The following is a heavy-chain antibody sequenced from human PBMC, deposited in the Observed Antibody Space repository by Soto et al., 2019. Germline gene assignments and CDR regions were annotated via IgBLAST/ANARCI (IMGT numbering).Heavy chain of an antibody. CDR2: ISYDGSNK. V-gene: IGHV3-30*18. Sequence: QVQLVESGGGVVQPGRSLRLSCAASGFTFSSYGMHWVRQAPGKGLEWVAVISYDGSNKYYADSVKGRFTISRDNSKKTLYLQMNSLRAEDTAVYYCAKDPGIAVAGLLYYFDHWGQGTLVTVSS. CDR1: GFTFSSYG. J-gene: IGHJ4*02. D-gene: IGHD6-19*01. CDR3: AKDPGIAVAGLLYYFDH.